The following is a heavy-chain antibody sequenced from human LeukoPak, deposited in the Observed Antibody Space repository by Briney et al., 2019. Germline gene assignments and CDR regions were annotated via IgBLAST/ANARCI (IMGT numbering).Heavy chain of an antibody. CDR3: ARRGVVIRVILVGFHKEAYYFDS. Sequence: SGGSLRLSCAVSGITLSNYGMSWVRQAPGKGLEWVAGISGNGGRTTYADSVKGRFTISRDNPKNTLYLQMSSLRVEDTAVYFCARRGVVIRVILVGFHKEAYYFDSWGQGALVTVSS. CDR1: GITLSNYG. J-gene: IGHJ4*02. V-gene: IGHV3-23*01. D-gene: IGHD3-22*01. CDR2: ISGNGGRT.